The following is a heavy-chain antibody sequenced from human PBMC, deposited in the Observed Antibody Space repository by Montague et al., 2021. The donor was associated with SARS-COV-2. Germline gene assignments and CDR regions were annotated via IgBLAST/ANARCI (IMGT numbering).Heavy chain of an antibody. CDR3: ARDAKSIVS. J-gene: IGHJ4*02. CDR2: ISSSGGGSTK. V-gene: IGHV3-48*03. CDR1: GFIFSSYE. Sequence: SLRLSCAASGFIFSSYEMNWVRQAPGKGLEWISYISSSGGGSTKXXTDSMKGRFTISRDNARNSLYLQMNSLRAEDTAVYYCARDAKSIVSWGQGTLVTVSS.